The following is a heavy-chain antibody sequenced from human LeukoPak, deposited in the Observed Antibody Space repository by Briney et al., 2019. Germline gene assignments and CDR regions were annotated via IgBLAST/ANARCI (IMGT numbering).Heavy chain of an antibody. CDR1: GFTFSSYG. V-gene: IGHV3-30*18. Sequence: GGSLRHSCAASGFTFSSYGMHWVRQAPGKGLEWVAVISYDGSNKYYADSVKGRFTISRDNSKNTLYLQMNSLRAEDTAVYYCAKDDPYCSGGSCYSSGFDYWGQGTLVTVSS. J-gene: IGHJ4*02. D-gene: IGHD2-15*01. CDR3: AKDDPYCSGGSCYSSGFDY. CDR2: ISYDGSNK.